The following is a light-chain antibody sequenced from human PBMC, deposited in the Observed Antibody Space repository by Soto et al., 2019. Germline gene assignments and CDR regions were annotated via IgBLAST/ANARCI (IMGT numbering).Light chain of an antibody. CDR1: SSDVGTYNL. CDR2: EVT. V-gene: IGLV2-23*02. CDR3: CSYAGSSSSI. Sequence: QSALTQPASVSGSPGQAITISCSGTSSDVGTYNLVSWYQQYPGKAPRLMIYEVTTRPSGVSTRFSGSKSGNTASLTISGLQPEDEADYYCCSYAGSSSSIFGTGTKVTVL. J-gene: IGLJ1*01.